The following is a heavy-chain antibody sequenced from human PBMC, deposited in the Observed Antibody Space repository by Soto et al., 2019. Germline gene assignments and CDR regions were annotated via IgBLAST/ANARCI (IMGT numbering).Heavy chain of an antibody. CDR2: IIPIFGTA. D-gene: IGHD4-17*01. CDR1: GGTFSSYA. V-gene: IGHV1-69*06. Sequence: SVKVSCKASGGTFSSYAISWVRQAPGQGLEWMGGIIPIFGTANYAQKFQGRVTITADKSTSTAYMELSSLRSEDTAVYYCATTETTTVVTTSWYFDLWGRSTRVTGSS. CDR3: ATTETTTVVTTSWYFDL. J-gene: IGHJ2*01.